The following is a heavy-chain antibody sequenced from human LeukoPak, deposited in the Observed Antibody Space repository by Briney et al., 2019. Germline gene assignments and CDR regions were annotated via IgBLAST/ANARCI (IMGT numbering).Heavy chain of an antibody. J-gene: IGHJ3*02. Sequence: PSQTLSLTCAVSGGSISSGGYSWSWIRQPPGKGLEWIGYIYHSGSTYYNPSLKSRVTISVDRSKNQFSLKLSSVTAADTAVYYCARGDYYGSGSYQYAFDIWGQGTMVTVSS. V-gene: IGHV4-30-2*01. CDR3: ARGDYYGSGSYQYAFDI. CDR2: IYHSGST. D-gene: IGHD3-10*01. CDR1: GGSISSGGYS.